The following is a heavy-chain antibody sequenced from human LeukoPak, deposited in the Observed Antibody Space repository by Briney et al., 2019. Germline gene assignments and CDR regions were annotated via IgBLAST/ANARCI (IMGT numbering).Heavy chain of an antibody. V-gene: IGHV3-21*01. J-gene: IGHJ4*02. CDR2: ISSSSSYI. Sequence: GGSLRLSCAASGFTFSSYSMNWVRQAPGKGLEWVSSISSSSSYIYYADSVKGRFTISRDNAKNSLYLQVNSLRAEDTAVYYCARDGYYGEYPFDYWGQGTLVTVSS. D-gene: IGHD4-17*01. CDR3: ARDGYYGEYPFDY. CDR1: GFTFSSYS.